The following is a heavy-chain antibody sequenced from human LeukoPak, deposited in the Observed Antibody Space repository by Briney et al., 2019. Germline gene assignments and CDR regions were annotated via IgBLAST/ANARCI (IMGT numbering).Heavy chain of an antibody. V-gene: IGHV5-51*01. CDR3: ARLLGFGELLYFDY. J-gene: IGHJ4*02. CDR2: IYPDDSDT. CDR1: GYKFTSYW. Sequence: GESLKISCKTSGYKFTSYWIGWVRQMPGKGLEWMGIIYPDDSDTRYSPSFQGHVTISADKSISTAYLQWSSLKASDTAMYYCARLLGFGELLYFDYWGQGTLVTVSS. D-gene: IGHD3-10*01.